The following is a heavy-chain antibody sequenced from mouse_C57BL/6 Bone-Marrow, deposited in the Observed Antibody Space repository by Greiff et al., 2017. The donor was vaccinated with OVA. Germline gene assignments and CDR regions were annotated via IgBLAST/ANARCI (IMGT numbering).Heavy chain of an antibody. CDR2: IRSKSNNYAT. J-gene: IGHJ3*01. Sequence: DVKLVESGGGLVQPKGSLKLSCAASGFSFNTYAMNWVRQAPGKGLEWVARIRSKSNNYATYYADSVKDRFTISRDDSESMLYLQMNNLKTEDTAMYYCVWGWDVWFAYWGQGTLVTVSA. D-gene: IGHD4-1*01. CDR1: GFSFNTYA. CDR3: VWGWDVWFAY. V-gene: IGHV10-1*01.